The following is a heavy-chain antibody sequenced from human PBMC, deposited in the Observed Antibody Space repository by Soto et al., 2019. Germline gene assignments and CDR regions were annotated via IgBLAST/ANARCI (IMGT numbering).Heavy chain of an antibody. V-gene: IGHV4-4*02. D-gene: IGHD1-26*01. Sequence: QVQLQESGPGLVKPSGTLSLTCAVSSGSISSSNWWSWVRQPPGKGLEWIGEIYHSGSTNYNPSLKRRFTISVNKSKNQFSLKLSSVTAADTAVYYCARVRGGANYYYYYYMDVWGKGTTVTVSS. J-gene: IGHJ6*03. CDR1: SGSISSSNW. CDR2: IYHSGST. CDR3: ARVRGGANYYYYYYMDV.